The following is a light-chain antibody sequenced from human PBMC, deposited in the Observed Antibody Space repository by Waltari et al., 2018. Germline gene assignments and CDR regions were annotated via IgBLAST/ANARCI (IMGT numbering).Light chain of an antibody. CDR1: SSDIGRYNF. CDR3: SSYTTSSTVI. Sequence: QSALIQPPSVSGSPGQSVAIYCTGTSSDIGRYNFVSWDQQFPGTAPKLLIYEVTNRPSGVPDRFSGSKSGYTASLAISGLQPEDEADYYCSSYTTSSTVIFGGGTKLTVL. V-gene: IGLV2-18*02. CDR2: EVT. J-gene: IGLJ2*01.